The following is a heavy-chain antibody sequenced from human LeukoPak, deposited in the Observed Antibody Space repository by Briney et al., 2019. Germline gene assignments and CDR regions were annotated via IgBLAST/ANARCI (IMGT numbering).Heavy chain of an antibody. CDR3: ATGYYYDSSGYPHVPFDY. D-gene: IGHD3-22*01. CDR1: GYTLTELS. CDR2: FDPEDGET. J-gene: IGHJ4*02. Sequence: GASVTVSCKVSGYTLTELSMHWVRQAPGKGLEWMGGFDPEDGETIYAQKFQGRVTMTEDTSTDTAYMELSSLRSEDTAVYYCATGYYYDSSGYPHVPFDYWGQGTLVTVSS. V-gene: IGHV1-24*01.